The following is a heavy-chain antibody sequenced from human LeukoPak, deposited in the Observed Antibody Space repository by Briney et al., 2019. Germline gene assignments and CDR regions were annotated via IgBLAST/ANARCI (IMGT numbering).Heavy chain of an antibody. Sequence: SETLSLTCAVSGYSISSGYYWGWIRQPPGKGLKWIGSIFHSGITYYNPSLKSRLTISVDTSKNQFSLKLSSVTAADTSVYYCARRVYTSSWYFDYWGQGTLVTVSS. V-gene: IGHV4-38-2*01. CDR1: GYSISSGYY. CDR2: IFHSGIT. D-gene: IGHD6-13*01. J-gene: IGHJ4*02. CDR3: ARRVYTSSWYFDY.